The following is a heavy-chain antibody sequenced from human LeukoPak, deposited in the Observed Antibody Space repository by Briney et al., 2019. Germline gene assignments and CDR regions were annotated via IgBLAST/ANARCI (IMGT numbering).Heavy chain of an antibody. CDR1: GYTFTDYY. V-gene: IGHV1-2*02. J-gene: IGHJ4*02. Sequence: ASVKVSCKASGYTFTDYYMHWVRQAPGQGLEWMGWINPDSGGTNYAQKFQGRVTVTRDTSISTAYMEPSRLTSDDTAVYYCARDSRVSTGWPYYCDYWGQGTLVTVSS. CDR3: ARDSRVSTGWPYYCDY. D-gene: IGHD6-19*01. CDR2: INPDSGGT.